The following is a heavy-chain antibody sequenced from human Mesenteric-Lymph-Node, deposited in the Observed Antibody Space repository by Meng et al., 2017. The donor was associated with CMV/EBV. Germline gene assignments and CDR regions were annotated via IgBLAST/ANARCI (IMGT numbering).Heavy chain of an antibody. V-gene: IGHV4-39*07. CDR1: GGSISSSSYY. D-gene: IGHD2/OR15-2a*01. Sequence: SETLSLTCTVSGGSISSSSYYWGWIRQPPGKGLEWIGSIYYSGSTYYNPSLKSRVTISVDTSKNQFSLKLSSVTAADTAVFYCVRVLDYTDYFHMDVWGQGAAVTVSS. J-gene: IGHJ6*02. CDR2: IYYSGST. CDR3: VRVLDYTDYFHMDV.